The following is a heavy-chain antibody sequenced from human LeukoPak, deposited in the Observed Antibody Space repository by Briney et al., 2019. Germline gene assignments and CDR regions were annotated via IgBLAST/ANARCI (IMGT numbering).Heavy chain of an antibody. CDR1: GFTVSSNY. CDR2: IYSGYSA. Sequence: GGSLRLSCAASGFTVSSNYMSWVRQAPGKGLEWVSGIYSGYSAYYADSVKGRFTISRDNFKNTLYLQMNSLRAEDTAVYYCARDADGDYGVWGQGTLVTVSS. CDR3: ARDADGDYGV. D-gene: IGHD4-17*01. J-gene: IGHJ4*02. V-gene: IGHV3-53*01.